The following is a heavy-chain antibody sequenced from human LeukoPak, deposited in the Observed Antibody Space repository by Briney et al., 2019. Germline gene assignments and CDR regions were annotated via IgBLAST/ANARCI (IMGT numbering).Heavy chain of an antibody. Sequence: SETLSLTCAVSGGSISSSNWWSWVRQPPGKGLEWIGEIYHSGSTNYNPSLKSRVTISVDKSKNQFSLKLSSVTAADTAVYYYASGTYYYDSSGYPPDYWGQGTLVTVSS. CDR2: IYHSGST. V-gene: IGHV4-4*02. J-gene: IGHJ4*02. D-gene: IGHD3-22*01. CDR3: ASGTYYYDSSGYPPDY. CDR1: GGSISSSNW.